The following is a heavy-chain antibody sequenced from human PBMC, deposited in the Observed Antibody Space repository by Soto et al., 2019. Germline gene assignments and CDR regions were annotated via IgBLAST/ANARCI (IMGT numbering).Heavy chain of an antibody. V-gene: IGHV1-2*04. CDR2: INPNSGGT. CDR1: GHTFFSFG. D-gene: IGHD3-22*01. CDR3: ARDRGSSSGYYPYWFDP. J-gene: IGHJ5*02. Sequence: ASVKVSCKASGHTFFSFGISWVRQAPGQGLEWMGWINPNSGGTNYAQRFQGWVTMTRDTSISTAYMELSRLRSEDTAVYYCARDRGSSSGYYPYWFDPWGQGTLVTVSS.